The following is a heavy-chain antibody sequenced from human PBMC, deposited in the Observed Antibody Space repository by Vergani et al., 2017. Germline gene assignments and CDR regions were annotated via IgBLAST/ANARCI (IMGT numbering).Heavy chain of an antibody. V-gene: IGHV4-30-4*01. CDR3: ARQGWRAVAGYYYGMDV. CDR1: GGSISSGDYY. J-gene: IGHJ6*02. CDR2: IYYSGST. D-gene: IGHD6-19*01. Sequence: QVQLQESGPGLVKPSQTLSLTCTVSGGSISSGDYYWSWIRQPPGKGLEWIGYIYYSGSTYYNPSLKSRVTISVDKSKNQFSLKLSSVTAADTAVYYCARQGWRAVAGYYYGMDVWGQGTTVTVSS.